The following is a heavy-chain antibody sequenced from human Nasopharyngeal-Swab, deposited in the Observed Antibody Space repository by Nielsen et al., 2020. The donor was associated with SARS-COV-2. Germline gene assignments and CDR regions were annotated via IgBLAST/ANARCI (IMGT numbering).Heavy chain of an antibody. D-gene: IGHD4-17*01. CDR2: INDDVSST. CDR1: GFTFGTYW. V-gene: IGHV3-74*01. Sequence: GASLKISCAASGFTFGTYWMHWVRQAPGEVLMLVSHINDDVSSTNYADSVKGRFTISRDNTKNTLYLQMHSLRAEDTAVYFCTRNLRYFDWFDYWGQGTLVTVSS. CDR3: TRNLRYFDWFDY. J-gene: IGHJ5*01.